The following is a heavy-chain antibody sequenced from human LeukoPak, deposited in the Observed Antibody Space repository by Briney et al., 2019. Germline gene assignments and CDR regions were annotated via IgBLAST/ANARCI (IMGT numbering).Heavy chain of an antibody. V-gene: IGHV4-59*01. D-gene: IGHD1-26*01. CDR1: GGSLSSYY. CDR2: IYYSGST. J-gene: IGHJ5*02. Sequence: SETLSLTCTLSGGSLSSYYWSWIRPPPEKGLEWIGYIYYSGSTNYNPSLKSRVTISVDTSKNQFSLKLRSVTAADTAVYYCARGGSNWFDPWGQGAPVTVSS. CDR3: ARGGSNWFDP.